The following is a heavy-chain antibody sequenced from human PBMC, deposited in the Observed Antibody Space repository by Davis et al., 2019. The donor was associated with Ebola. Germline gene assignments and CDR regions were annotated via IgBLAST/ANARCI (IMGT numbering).Heavy chain of an antibody. CDR3: ARGLRGLWFGELFL. CDR2: IHDSGRA. CDR1: GVSTRRFL. Sequence: GSLRLSCTLSGVSTRRFLWGWIRQLQGKGLEWIGYIHDSGRANTNSSLKSRVSMSVDTSKNQFSLNLSAVTVADTAVYNCARGLRGLWFGELFLWGQGTLVTVSS. V-gene: IGHV4-59*01. D-gene: IGHD3-10*01. J-gene: IGHJ4*02.